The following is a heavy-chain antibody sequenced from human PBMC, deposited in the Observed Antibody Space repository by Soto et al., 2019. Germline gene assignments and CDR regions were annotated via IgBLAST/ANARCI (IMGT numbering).Heavy chain of an antibody. J-gene: IGHJ4*02. CDR1: GGSISSNY. Sequence: SETLSLTCTASGGSISSNYWTWIRQPPGKGLEWIGYVYNSGSTNYNPSLKSRVTISEDTPRSQFSLKVNSMTAADTAVYYCARYRREAVAGYTLDYWGQGILVTVSS. CDR2: VYNSGST. D-gene: IGHD6-13*01. V-gene: IGHV4-59*01. CDR3: ARYRREAVAGYTLDY.